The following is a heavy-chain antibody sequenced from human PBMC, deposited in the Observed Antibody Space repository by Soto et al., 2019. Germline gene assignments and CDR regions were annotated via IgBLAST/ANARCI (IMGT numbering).Heavy chain of an antibody. J-gene: IGHJ4*02. Sequence: ASVKVSCRASGYTFTSYSISGVRQAPGQGLEWMGWINVYNGNTKYAQKFQGRVTMTTDTSTSTVYMELRSLSSDDTAVYYCARDGVAVTKGISGYLGQGTLVTFSS. D-gene: IGHD4-4*01. V-gene: IGHV1-18*01. CDR2: INVYNGNT. CDR3: ARDGVAVTKGISGY. CDR1: GYTFTSYS.